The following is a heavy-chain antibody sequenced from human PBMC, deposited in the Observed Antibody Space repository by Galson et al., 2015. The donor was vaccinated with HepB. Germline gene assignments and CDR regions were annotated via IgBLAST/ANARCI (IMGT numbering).Heavy chain of an antibody. Sequence: SVKVSCKASGYTFTSYGISWVRQAPGQGLEWMAWISAYNGNTNYAQNLQDRVTVTIDTSTTTAYMELTSLRSDDTAVYYCARTFLYYDDVTGFATGYYSDYWGQGTPVTVSS. D-gene: IGHD3-9*01. CDR2: ISAYNGNT. CDR3: ARTFLYYDDVTGFATGYYSDY. CDR1: GYTFTSYG. V-gene: IGHV1-18*04. J-gene: IGHJ4*02.